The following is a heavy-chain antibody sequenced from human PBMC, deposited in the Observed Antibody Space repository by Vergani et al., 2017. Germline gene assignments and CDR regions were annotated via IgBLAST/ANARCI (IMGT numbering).Heavy chain of an antibody. D-gene: IGHD2-2*01. CDR1: GGSISSYY. CDR3: ARGDIVVVPATDAYYYYGMDV. CDR2: IYTSGST. J-gene: IGHJ6*02. Sequence: QVQLQESGPGLVKPSETLSLTCTVSGGSISSYYWSWIRQPAGKGLEWIGRIYTSGSTNYNPSLKSRVTMSVDTSKNQFSLKLSSVTAADTAVYYCARGDIVVVPATDAYYYYGMDVWGQGTTVTVSS. V-gene: IGHV4-4*07.